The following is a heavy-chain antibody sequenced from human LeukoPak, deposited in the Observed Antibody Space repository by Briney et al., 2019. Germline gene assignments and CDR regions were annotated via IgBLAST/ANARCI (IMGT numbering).Heavy chain of an antibody. J-gene: IGHJ4*02. D-gene: IGHD6-19*01. CDR1: GFTFSSYG. CDR3: AKDRTVAGIPIDY. CDR2: ISYDGSNK. V-gene: IGHV3-30*18. Sequence: GGSLRLSCAASGFTFSSYGMHWVRQAPGKGLEWVAVISYDGSNKYYADSVKGRFTISRDNSKNTLYLQMNSLRAEDTAVYYCAKDRTVAGIPIDYWGQGTLVTVSS.